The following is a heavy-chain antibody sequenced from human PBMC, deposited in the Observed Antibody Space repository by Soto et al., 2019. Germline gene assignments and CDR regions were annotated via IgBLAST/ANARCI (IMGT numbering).Heavy chain of an antibody. Sequence: QLQLQESGSGLVQPSQTLSLTCTASGGSISTYDYSWSWIRQPPGGGLEWIGSFYHTGRTYFIPSLKSRVTMSLDKSKNQFSLNLTSVTAADTALYYCAREMTIFGVAPGGGMDVWGQGTTVTVSS. CDR3: AREMTIFGVAPGGGMDV. CDR1: GGSISTYDYS. J-gene: IGHJ6*02. V-gene: IGHV4-30-2*01. D-gene: IGHD3-3*01. CDR2: FYHTGRT.